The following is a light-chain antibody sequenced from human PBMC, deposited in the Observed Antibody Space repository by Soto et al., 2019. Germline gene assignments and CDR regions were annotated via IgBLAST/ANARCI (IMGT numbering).Light chain of an antibody. J-gene: IGKJ5*01. V-gene: IGKV3-15*01. CDR3: QQYKSWPPIT. Sequence: EIVMKQPVATLAVSPGDRATLSCRASQTVPSRIAWYQQKPGQAPSLLISGASTRATGVPDRFSGTGSGTEFTLTISSLKSEDYAVYYCQQYKSWPPITFGQGTRLEI. CDR2: GAS. CDR1: QTVPSR.